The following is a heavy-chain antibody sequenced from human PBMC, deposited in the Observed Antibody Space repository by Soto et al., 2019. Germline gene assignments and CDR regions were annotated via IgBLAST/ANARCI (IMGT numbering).Heavy chain of an antibody. CDR2: IHNTGNA. CDR3: ARSTYGEGYPHFFAD. CDR1: GGSIDDINSY. V-gene: IGHV4-30-4*01. J-gene: IGHJ4*02. D-gene: IGHD3-16*02. Sequence: QVQLQESGPGLVMPSQTLSLTCAVSGGSIDDINSYWTWLRQSPGRRPEWIGYIHNTGNAFYSPSLKRRLAISIDRSKSQFALKLSAVAAADTGFYYCARSTYGEGYPHFFADWGQGTLVTVSS.